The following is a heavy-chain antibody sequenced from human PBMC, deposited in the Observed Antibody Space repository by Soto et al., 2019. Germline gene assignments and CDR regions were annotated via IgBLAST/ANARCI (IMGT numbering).Heavy chain of an antibody. D-gene: IGHD6-13*01. V-gene: IGHV3-11*01. CDR1: GFDFGDYY. CDR3: VRPYYSSSWFPFDR. J-gene: IGHJ4*02. CDR2: IDSGDGTT. Sequence: GGSLRLSCTGSGFDFGDYYMSWIRPAPGKGLEWVSYIDSGDGTTYYTDSVKGRFTISRDNAKKTVYLQMSSLRVEDTALYYCVRPYYSSSWFPFDRWGQGTLVTVSS.